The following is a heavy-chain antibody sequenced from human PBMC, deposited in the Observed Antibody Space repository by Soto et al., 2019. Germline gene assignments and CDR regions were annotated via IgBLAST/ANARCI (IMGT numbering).Heavy chain of an antibody. CDR2: IYYSGST. J-gene: IGHJ4*02. CDR3: ARHRTLSYDFWSGYYREGVACFDY. Sequence: PSETLSLTCTVSGGSISSSSYYWGWIRQPPGKGLEWIGRIYYSGSTYYNPSLKSRVTISVDTSKNQFSLKLSSVTAADTAVYYCARHRTLSYDFWSGYYREGVACFDYWGQGTLVTVSS. V-gene: IGHV4-39*01. CDR1: GGSISSSSYY. D-gene: IGHD3-3*01.